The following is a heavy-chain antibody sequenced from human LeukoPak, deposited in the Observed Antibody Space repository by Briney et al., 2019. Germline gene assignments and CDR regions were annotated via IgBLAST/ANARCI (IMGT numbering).Heavy chain of an antibody. CDR1: GGSINSYY. V-gene: IGHV4-59*12. CDR3: ARVYYDFWSGYYTKKVYYFDY. CDR2: IYYSGST. Sequence: SETLSLTCTVSGGSINSYYWSWIRQPPGKGLEWIGYIYYSGSTKYNPSLKSRVTISVDTSKNQFSLKLSSVTAADTAVYYCARVYYDFWSGYYTKKVYYFDYWGQGTLVTVSS. D-gene: IGHD3-3*01. J-gene: IGHJ4*02.